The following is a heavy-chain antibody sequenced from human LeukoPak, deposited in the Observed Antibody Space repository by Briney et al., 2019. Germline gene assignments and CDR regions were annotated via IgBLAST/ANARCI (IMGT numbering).Heavy chain of an antibody. V-gene: IGHV4-30-2*01. CDR3: ARSHSNFGSDGMDV. Sequence: SETLSLTCAVSGGSISSGGYSWSWIRQPPGKGLERIGYIYHSGSTYYNPSLKSRVTISVDRSKNQFSLKLSSVTAADTAVYYCARSHSNFGSDGMDVWGQGTTVTVSS. CDR2: IYHSGST. CDR1: GGSISSGGYS. D-gene: IGHD4-4*01. J-gene: IGHJ6*02.